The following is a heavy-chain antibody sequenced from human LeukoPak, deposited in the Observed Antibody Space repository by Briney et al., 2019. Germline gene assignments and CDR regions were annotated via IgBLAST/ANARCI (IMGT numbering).Heavy chain of an antibody. CDR1: GGSISSYY. J-gene: IGHJ6*02. CDR3: ARASIVVVVADYYGMDV. D-gene: IGHD2-15*01. CDR2: IYYSGST. V-gene: IGHV4-59*01. Sequence: SETLSLTCTVSGGSISSYYWSWIRQPTGKGLEWIGYIYYSGSTNYNPSLKSRVTISVDTSKNQFSLKLSSVTAADTAVYYCARASIVVVVADYYGMDVWGQGTTVTVSS.